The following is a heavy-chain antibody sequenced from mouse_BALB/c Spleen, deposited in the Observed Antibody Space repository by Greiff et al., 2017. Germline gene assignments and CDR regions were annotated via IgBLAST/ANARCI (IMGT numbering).Heavy chain of an antibody. Sequence: EVHVVESGGGLVQPGGSRKLSCAASGFTFSSFGMHWVRQAPEKGLEWVAYISSGSSTIYYADTVKGRFPISRDNAKNTLFLQLTSLSSEDTAMYYCARTGIATATGFAYWGQGTLVTVSA. J-gene: IGHJ3*01. CDR2: ISSGSSTI. CDR3: ARTGIATATGFAY. CDR1: GFTFSSFG. D-gene: IGHD1-2*01. V-gene: IGHV5-17*02.